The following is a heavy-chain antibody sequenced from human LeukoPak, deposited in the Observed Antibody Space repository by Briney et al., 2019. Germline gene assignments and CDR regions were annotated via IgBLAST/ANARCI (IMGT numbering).Heavy chain of an antibody. Sequence: GGSLRLSCAASRFQFSNYWMGWVRQAPGKELEWVANIKQDGSEEYYVDSVKGRFTISRDNAENSLFLQMNSLTAEDTAVYYCARDPYSGSYGAFDIWGQGTMVTVS. J-gene: IGHJ3*02. D-gene: IGHD1-26*01. CDR2: IKQDGSEE. V-gene: IGHV3-7*05. CDR3: ARDPYSGSYGAFDI. CDR1: RFQFSNYW.